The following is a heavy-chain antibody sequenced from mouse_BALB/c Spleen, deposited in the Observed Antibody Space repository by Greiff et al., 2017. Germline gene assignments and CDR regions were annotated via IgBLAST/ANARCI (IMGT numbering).Heavy chain of an antibody. CDR1: GFTFSSYT. D-gene: IGHD1-2*01. V-gene: IGHV5-6-4*01. Sequence: DVMLVESGGGLVKPGGSLKLSCAASGFTFSSYTMSWVRQTPEKRLEWVATISSGGSYTYYPDSVKGRSTISRDNAKNTLYLQMSSLKSEDTAMYYCTRLYGYYYAMDYWGQGTSVTVSS. J-gene: IGHJ4*01. CDR3: TRLYGYYYAMDY. CDR2: ISSGGSYT.